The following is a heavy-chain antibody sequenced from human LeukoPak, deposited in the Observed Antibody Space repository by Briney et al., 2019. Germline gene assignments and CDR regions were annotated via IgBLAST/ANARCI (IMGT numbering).Heavy chain of an antibody. Sequence: GRSLRLSCAASGFTFSSYGMHWVRQAPVKGLEWVAVIWYDGSNKYYADSVKGRFTISRDNSKNTLYLQMNSLRAEDTAVYYCAKRVAMVFHDAFDIWGQGTMVTVSS. V-gene: IGHV3-33*06. J-gene: IGHJ3*02. D-gene: IGHD5-18*01. CDR1: GFTFSSYG. CDR3: AKRVAMVFHDAFDI. CDR2: IWYDGSNK.